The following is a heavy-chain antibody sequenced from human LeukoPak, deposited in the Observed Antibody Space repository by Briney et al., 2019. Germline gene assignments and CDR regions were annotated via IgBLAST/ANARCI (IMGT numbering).Heavy chain of an antibody. CDR3: AKDNYDYGDYDGGDY. CDR2: IRYDGSNK. CDR1: GFTFSSYG. Sequence: GESLRLSCVASGFTFSSYGMHWVRQPPGKGLEWVAFIRYDGSNKYYADSVKGRFTISRDNSRDTLHLQMNSLRAEDTAVYYCAKDNYDYGDYDGGDYWGQGTLVTVSS. J-gene: IGHJ4*02. D-gene: IGHD4-17*01. V-gene: IGHV3-30*02.